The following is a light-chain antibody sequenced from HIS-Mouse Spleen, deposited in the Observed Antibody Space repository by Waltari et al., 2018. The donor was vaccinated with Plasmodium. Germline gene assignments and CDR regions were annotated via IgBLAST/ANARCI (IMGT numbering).Light chain of an antibody. CDR2: EGS. Sequence: QSALTQPASVSGSPGQSITISCTGTSSDVGSYNLVSWYQQHPGKAPQLIIYEGSKRPSGVSNRFSGSKSGNTASLTISVLQAEDEADYYCCSYAGSSTNWVFGGGTKLTVL. V-gene: IGLV2-23*01. J-gene: IGLJ3*02. CDR3: CSYAGSSTNWV. CDR1: SSDVGSYNL.